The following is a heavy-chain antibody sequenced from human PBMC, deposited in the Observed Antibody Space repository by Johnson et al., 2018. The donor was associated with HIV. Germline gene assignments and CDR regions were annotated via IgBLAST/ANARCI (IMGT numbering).Heavy chain of an antibody. Sequence: QEQLVESGGGVVQPGRSLRLSCAASGFTFSSYAMHWVRQAPGKGLEWVAVIWYDGSNKYYADSVKGRFTISRDNSKNTLYLQMNSLRAEDTAVYYCARPSVMTTLTTTPWAFNIWGQGTMVTVSS. V-gene: IGHV3-30*04. CDR3: ARPSVMTTLTTTPWAFNI. J-gene: IGHJ3*02. CDR2: IWYDGSNK. D-gene: IGHD4-17*01. CDR1: GFTFSSYA.